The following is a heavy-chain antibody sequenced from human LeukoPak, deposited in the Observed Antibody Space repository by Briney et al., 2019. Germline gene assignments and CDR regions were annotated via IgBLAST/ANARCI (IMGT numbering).Heavy chain of an antibody. CDR1: GGSIRGGGFC. J-gene: IGHJ5*01. Sequence: SETLSLTCTVSGGSIRGGGFCWSWIRQHPGKGLECLGFISYSGSTYYNPSLKSRLTMSVDTSKTQFSLRLSSLTAADTAVYYCARLSPYLAGYTSSWYDSWGQGTLVTVSS. CDR2: ISYSGST. CDR3: ARLSPYLAGYTSSWYDS. D-gene: IGHD6-13*01. V-gene: IGHV4-31*03.